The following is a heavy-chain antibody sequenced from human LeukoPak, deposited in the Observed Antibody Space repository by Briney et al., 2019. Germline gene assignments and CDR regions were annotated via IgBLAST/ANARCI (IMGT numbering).Heavy chain of an antibody. D-gene: IGHD3-22*01. V-gene: IGHV4-61*08. Sequence: SETLSLTCTVSGGSISSGGYYWSWIRQPPGKGLEWIGYIYYSGSTNYNPSLKSRVTISVDTSKNQFSLKLSSVTVADTAVYYCAREGYYDSSGYYGIDYWGQGTLVTVSS. CDR2: IYYSGST. CDR3: AREGYYDSSGYYGIDY. CDR1: GGSISSGGYY. J-gene: IGHJ4*02.